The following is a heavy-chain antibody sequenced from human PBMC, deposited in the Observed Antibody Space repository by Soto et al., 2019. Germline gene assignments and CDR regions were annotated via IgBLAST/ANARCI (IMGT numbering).Heavy chain of an antibody. D-gene: IGHD6-6*01. CDR2: ISYDGSNK. Sequence: GGSMRLSCAAPGFTLSSYAMHGVRQAPGKGLEWVAVISYDGSNKYYADSVKGRFTISRDNSKNTLYLQMNSLRAEDTAVYYCARGEYSSSSYYYYGMDVWGQGTTVTVSS. V-gene: IGHV3-30-3*01. CDR3: ARGEYSSSSYYYYGMDV. CDR1: GFTLSSYA. J-gene: IGHJ6*02.